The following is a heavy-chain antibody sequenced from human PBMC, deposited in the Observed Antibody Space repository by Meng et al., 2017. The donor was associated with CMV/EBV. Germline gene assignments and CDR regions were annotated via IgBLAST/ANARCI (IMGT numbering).Heavy chain of an antibody. CDR3: ARARMLKGIQLWVDPEYYFDY. D-gene: IGHD5-18*01. Sequence: GESLKISCAASGFNFSAYWMIWVRQAPGKGLEWVTNIKQHGSEKYYVDSVKGRFTISRDDAKNSLYLQMNSLRVEETAVYYCARARMLKGIQLWVDPEYYFDYWGQGTLVTVSS. CDR1: GFNFSAYW. CDR2: IKQHGSEK. J-gene: IGHJ4*02. V-gene: IGHV3-7*01.